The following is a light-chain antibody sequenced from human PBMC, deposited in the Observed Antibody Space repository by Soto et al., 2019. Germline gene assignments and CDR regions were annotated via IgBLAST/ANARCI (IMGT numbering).Light chain of an antibody. V-gene: IGKV3-11*01. Sequence: EIVLTQSPATLSLSPGERATLSCRAIQNVANYLDWYQQKPGQAPRLLIYDASNRATGIPARFSGSGSGTDFTLTISSLEPEDFAVYYCQQRSNWPPRITFGQGTRLEIK. J-gene: IGKJ5*01. CDR1: QNVANY. CDR2: DAS. CDR3: QQRSNWPPRIT.